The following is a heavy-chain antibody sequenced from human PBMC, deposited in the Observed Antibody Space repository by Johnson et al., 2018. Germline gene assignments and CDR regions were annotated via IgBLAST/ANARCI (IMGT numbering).Heavy chain of an antibody. V-gene: IGHV3-73*01. CDR1: GFTISGSA. CDR2: IRTEGHNYAT. J-gene: IGHJ6*02. Sequence: VQLQESGGDLVQPGGSLRLSCVASGFTISGSAIHWVRQASGKGLEWVGRIRTEGHNYATTYGASVKGRFILSRDVSNNMAFLQMNSLKSEDTAMYYFARARGGPGTSGYHSDYGLDVWGQGTTVAVSS. CDR3: ARARGGPGTSGYHSDYGLDV. D-gene: IGHD3-22*01.